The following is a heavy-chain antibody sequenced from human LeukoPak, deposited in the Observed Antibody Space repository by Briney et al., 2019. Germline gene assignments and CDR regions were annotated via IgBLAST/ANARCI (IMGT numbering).Heavy chain of an antibody. CDR2: ISYDGSNK. CDR3: ARVAVAGTNLYFAY. J-gene: IGHJ4*02. V-gene: IGHV3-30*04. Sequence: PGRSLRLSCAASGFTFSSYAMHWVRQAPGKGLEWVAVISYDGSNKYYADSVKGRFTISRDNSKNTLYLQMNSLRAEDPAVYYCARVAVAGTNLYFAYWGQGTLVTVSS. D-gene: IGHD6-19*01. CDR1: GFTFSSYA.